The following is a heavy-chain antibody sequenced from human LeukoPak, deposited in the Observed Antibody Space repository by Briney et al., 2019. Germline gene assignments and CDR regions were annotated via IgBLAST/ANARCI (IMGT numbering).Heavy chain of an antibody. CDR3: ARQGSDNYFDS. J-gene: IGHJ4*02. CDR1: NDYISDYY. V-gene: IGHV4-4*07. D-gene: IGHD2-21*01. CDR2: VSKFGNT. Sequence: SETLSLTCTVSNDYISDYYWSWIRQPAGQGLERIGRVSKFGNTNYNPSLKSRVTMSVQTSKNQFSLKLNSVTAADTAVYYCARQGSDNYFDSWGLGTLVTVSS.